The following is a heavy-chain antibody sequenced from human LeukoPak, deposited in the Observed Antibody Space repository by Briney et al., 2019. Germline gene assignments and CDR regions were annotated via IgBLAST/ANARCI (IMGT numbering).Heavy chain of an antibody. CDR1: GGTFSSYA. CDR2: IIPIFGTA. V-gene: IGHV1-69*13. CDR3: ARVMSGDSSGYYYNFDY. Sequence: SVTVSCKASGGTFSSYAISWVRQAPGQGLEWMGGIIPIFGTANYAQKFQGRVTITADESTSTAYMELSSLRSEDTAVYYCARVMSGDSSGYYYNFDYWGQGTLVTVSS. J-gene: IGHJ4*02. D-gene: IGHD3-22*01.